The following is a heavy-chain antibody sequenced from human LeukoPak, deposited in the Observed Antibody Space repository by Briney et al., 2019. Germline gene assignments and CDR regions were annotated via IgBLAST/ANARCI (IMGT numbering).Heavy chain of an antibody. CDR1: GGSFSGYY. V-gene: IGHV4-34*01. Sequence: KPSETLSLTCADYGGSFSGYYWSWIRQPPGKGLEWIGEINHSGSTNYNPSLKSRVTISVDTSKNQFSLKLSSVTAADTAVYYCARVVRTYYYDSSGPPGWFDPWGQGTLVTVSS. D-gene: IGHD3-22*01. CDR2: INHSGST. J-gene: IGHJ5*02. CDR3: ARVVRTYYYDSSGPPGWFDP.